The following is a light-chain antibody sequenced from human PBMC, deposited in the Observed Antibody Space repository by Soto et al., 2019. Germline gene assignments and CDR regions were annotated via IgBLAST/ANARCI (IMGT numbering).Light chain of an antibody. V-gene: IGKV3D-15*01. J-gene: IGKJ1*01. CDR2: DAS. Sequence: EIVMTQSPATLSVSPGERATLSCRASQSIGSNLAWFQQKPGQAPRLLIYDASNRATGIPARFSGSGSGTDFTLTLSSLEPEDFAVYYCQQYNNWWTFGQGTKV. CDR1: QSIGSN. CDR3: QQYNNWWT.